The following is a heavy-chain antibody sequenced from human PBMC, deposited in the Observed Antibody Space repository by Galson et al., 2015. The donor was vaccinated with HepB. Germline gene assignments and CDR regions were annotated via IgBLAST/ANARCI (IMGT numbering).Heavy chain of an antibody. CDR1: GYTFTNYG. CDR3: ARGDGGWGGFDD. CDR2: ISAYNGNT. J-gene: IGHJ4*02. Sequence: SVKVSCKASGYTFTNYGISWVRQAPGQGLQWMGWISAYNGNTHYAQKLQGRVTMTADTSTSTAYMQLRSLRSDDTAVYYCARGDGGWGGFDDWGQGTLVTVSS. D-gene: IGHD3-16*01. V-gene: IGHV1-18*01.